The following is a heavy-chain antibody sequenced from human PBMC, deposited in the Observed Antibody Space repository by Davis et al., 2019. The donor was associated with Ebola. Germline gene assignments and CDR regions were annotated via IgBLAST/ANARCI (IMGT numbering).Heavy chain of an antibody. Sequence: GESLKISCAASGFTFSSYGMHWVRQAPGKGLEWVAVIWYDGSNKYYADSVKGRFTISRDNSKNTLYLQMNSLRAEDTAVYYCARDLIAARRRVYGMDVWGQGTTVTVSS. CDR3: ARDLIAARRRVYGMDV. CDR2: IWYDGSNK. D-gene: IGHD6-6*01. V-gene: IGHV3-33*01. CDR1: GFTFSSYG. J-gene: IGHJ6*02.